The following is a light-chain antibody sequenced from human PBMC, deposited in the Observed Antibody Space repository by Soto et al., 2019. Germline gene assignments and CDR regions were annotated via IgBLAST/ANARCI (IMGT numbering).Light chain of an antibody. CDR1: QSVNSN. Sequence: EIVMTQSPATLSVSPGEGATLSCRASQSVNSNLAWYQQKPGQAPRLLIYGASTRATGLPARFSGSGSGTEFTLTISSLQYEDFAVYYCQQYNDLYTFGQGTKLEIK. V-gene: IGKV3-15*01. J-gene: IGKJ2*01. CDR3: QQYNDLYT. CDR2: GAS.